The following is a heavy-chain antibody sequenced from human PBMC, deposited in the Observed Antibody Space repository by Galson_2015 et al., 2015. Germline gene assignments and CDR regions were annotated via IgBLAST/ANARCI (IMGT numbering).Heavy chain of an antibody. Sequence: CKASGCTFSIYYLHLVRQTPRPGLRCVGRIDPSGSSTSYAQKFQGRVTVTMDTSPSTVYMVLIRLRSEDKAVYYCARDWSYGSGLLCYWGQGTLVTVSS. J-gene: IGHJ4*02. CDR3: ARDWSYGSGLLCY. CDR2: IDPSGSST. V-gene: IGHV1-46*01. D-gene: IGHD6-19*01. CDR1: GCTFSIYY.